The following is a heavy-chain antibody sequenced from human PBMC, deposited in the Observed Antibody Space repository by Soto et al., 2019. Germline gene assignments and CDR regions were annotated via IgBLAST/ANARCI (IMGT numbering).Heavy chain of an antibody. J-gene: IGHJ4*02. CDR3: ARSGERWILGYYFDY. V-gene: IGHV4-31*03. Sequence: QVQLQESGPGLVKPSQTLSLTCTVSGGSISSGGYYWSWIRQHPGKGLEWIGYIYYSGSTYYNQSFKSRVTITVDTSKNQFSRKLSSVTAADTAVYYCARSGERWILGYYFDYWGQGTLVTVSS. CDR1: GGSISSGGYY. D-gene: IGHD2-2*03. CDR2: IYYSGST.